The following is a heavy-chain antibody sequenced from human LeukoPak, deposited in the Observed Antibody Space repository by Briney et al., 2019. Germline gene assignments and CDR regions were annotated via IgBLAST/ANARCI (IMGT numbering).Heavy chain of an antibody. Sequence: SSEILSLTCAVYGGSFTGYYWSWIRQPPGKGLEWIGVINHSGSTNYNPSLKSRVTISVDTSTNQFSLKLSSGTATATAVYYCARGYDMLSGSHFSIGPFDYWGQGTLVTVS. CDR1: GGSFTGYY. J-gene: IGHJ4*02. CDR3: ARGYDMLSGSHFSIGPFDY. CDR2: INHSGST. V-gene: IGHV4-34*01. D-gene: IGHD3-9*01.